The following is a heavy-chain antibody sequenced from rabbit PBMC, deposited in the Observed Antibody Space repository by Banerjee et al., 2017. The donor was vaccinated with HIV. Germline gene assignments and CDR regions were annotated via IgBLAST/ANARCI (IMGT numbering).Heavy chain of an antibody. CDR2: ITAYGSGIT. CDR3: ARDNVVAEDYADL. CDR1: GFDFNNYY. Sequence: QEQLVETGGGLVQPGGSLTLSCKASGFDFNNYYMNWVRQAPGKGLEWIGYITAYGSGITYYANWVNGRFTISTNTNQNTVSLQMTSLTTADTATYFCARDNVVAEDYADLWGQGTLVTVS. D-gene: IGHD4-2*01. V-gene: IGHV1S47*01. J-gene: IGHJ4*01.